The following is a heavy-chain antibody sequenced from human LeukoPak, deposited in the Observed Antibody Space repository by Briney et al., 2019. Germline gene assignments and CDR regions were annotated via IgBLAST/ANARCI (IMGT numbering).Heavy chain of an antibody. J-gene: IGHJ6*03. Sequence: HPGGSLRLSCAASGFTFSSYSMNWVRQAPGKGLEWVSYISSSSSTIYYADSVKGRFTISRDNAKNSLYLQMNSLRAEDTAVYYCARVPHHYYMDVWGKGTTVTVSS. CDR2: ISSSSSTI. CDR1: GFTFSSYS. V-gene: IGHV3-48*04. CDR3: ARVPHHYYMDV.